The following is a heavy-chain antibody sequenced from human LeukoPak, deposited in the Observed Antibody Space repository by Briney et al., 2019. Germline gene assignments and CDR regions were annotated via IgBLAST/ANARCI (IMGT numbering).Heavy chain of an antibody. CDR1: GGSISSYY. D-gene: IGHD6-13*01. Sequence: SETLSLTCTVSGGSISSYYWSWIRQPPGKGLEWIGYIYYSGSTNYNPSLKSRVTISVDTSKNQFSLKLSSVTAADTAVYYCARVNSSSWYRTYYYYYYMDVWGKGTTVTISS. CDR2: IYYSGST. V-gene: IGHV4-59*01. CDR3: ARVNSSSWYRTYYYYYYMDV. J-gene: IGHJ6*03.